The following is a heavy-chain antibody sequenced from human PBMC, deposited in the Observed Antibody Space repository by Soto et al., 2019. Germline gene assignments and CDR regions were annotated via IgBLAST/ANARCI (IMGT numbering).Heavy chain of an antibody. CDR1: GFTFSNYW. CDR3: ARGDCVGGSCYSLAGSFYYYMDV. D-gene: IGHD2-15*01. J-gene: IGHJ6*03. V-gene: IGHV3-74*01. CDR2: INSDGSVA. Sequence: EVKLVESGGGLVQPGGSLRLSCAASGFTFSNYWMYWVRQAPGQGLVWVSRINSDGSVARYAESVKGRLTISRDNVKNTLYLQMNSLRVEDTAVYYCARGDCVGGSCYSLAGSFYYYMDVWGKGTTVTVFS.